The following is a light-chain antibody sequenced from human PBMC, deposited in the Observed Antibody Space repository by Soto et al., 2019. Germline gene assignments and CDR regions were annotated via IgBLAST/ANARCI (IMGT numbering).Light chain of an antibody. CDR3: QQSYG. CDR1: QRIKSY. CDR2: AGA. J-gene: IGKJ5*01. Sequence: DIQMTQSPSSLYSSVVDRVTITCRSSQRIKSYLNWYQQKTEKAPKLLNYAGASLQSGDPSRFSGSGSGTDFTLTISSLQPEDFATYYCQQSYGFGQATRLEI. V-gene: IGKV1-39*01.